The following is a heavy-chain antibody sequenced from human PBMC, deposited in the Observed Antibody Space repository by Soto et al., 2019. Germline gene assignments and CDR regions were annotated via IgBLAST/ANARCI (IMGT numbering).Heavy chain of an antibody. CDR1: GYTLTELS. CDR2: FDPEDGET. Sequence: GASVKVSCKVSGYTLTELSMHWVRQAPGKGLEWMGGFDPEDGETIYAQKFQGRVTMTEDTSTDTAYMELSSLRSGDTAVYYCATAYSYGSNWFDPWGQGTLVTVSS. CDR3: ATAYSYGSNWFDP. J-gene: IGHJ5*02. D-gene: IGHD5-18*01. V-gene: IGHV1-24*01.